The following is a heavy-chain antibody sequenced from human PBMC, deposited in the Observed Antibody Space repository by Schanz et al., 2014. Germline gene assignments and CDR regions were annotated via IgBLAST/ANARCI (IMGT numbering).Heavy chain of an antibody. J-gene: IGHJ4*02. D-gene: IGHD3-9*01. CDR1: GYTFTSYG. V-gene: IGHV1-18*01. Sequence: QVQLVQSGAEVKKPGASVKVSCKASGYTFTSYGISWVRQAPGQGLEWMGWISTYNGNTKYPQKLQGRVTMTTDTATGTGYMELRSLRSDDTAVYDCARDAAHFYDIVTEEDYWGQGTLVTVSS. CDR2: ISTYNGNT. CDR3: ARDAAHFYDIVTEEDY.